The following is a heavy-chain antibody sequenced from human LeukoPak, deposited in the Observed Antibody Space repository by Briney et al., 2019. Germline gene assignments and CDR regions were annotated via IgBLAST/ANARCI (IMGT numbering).Heavy chain of an antibody. J-gene: IGHJ4*02. D-gene: IGHD2-2*01. V-gene: IGHV4-39*02. CDR2: IYYGGNT. Sequence: PSETLSLTCTVSGVSISSSSYYWGWIRQPPGQELEWIGSIYYGGNTYYNLSLKSRVTISVDTSKNQFSLRLSSVTAADTAVYYCAREASTSFDYWGQGTLVTVSS. CDR1: GVSISSSSYY. CDR3: AREASTSFDY.